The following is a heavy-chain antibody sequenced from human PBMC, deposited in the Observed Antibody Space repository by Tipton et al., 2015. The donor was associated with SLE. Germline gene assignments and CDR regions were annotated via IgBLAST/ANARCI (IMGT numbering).Heavy chain of an antibody. CDR2: IYSGGTT. CDR3: ASRLN. J-gene: IGHJ1*01. Sequence: SLRLSCAASGFTISSVYMSWVRQAPGKGLESVSVIYSGGTTYYADSVKGRFTISRDNSKNTLYLQMNSLRVEDTAVYFCASRLNWGQGTLVTVSS. V-gene: IGHV3-53*05. CDR1: GFTISSVY.